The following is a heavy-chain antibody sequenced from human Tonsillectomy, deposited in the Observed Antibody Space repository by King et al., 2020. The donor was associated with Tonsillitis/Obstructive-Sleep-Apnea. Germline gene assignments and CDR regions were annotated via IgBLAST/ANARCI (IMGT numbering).Heavy chain of an antibody. CDR3: ARGDCSSTSGYHADY. D-gene: IGHD2-2*01. CDR1: GFTFSSYG. J-gene: IGHJ4*02. Sequence: QLVQSGGGVVQPGRSLRLSCAASGFTFSSYGMHWVRQAPGKGLEWVPVIWYDGSNKYYADSVKGRFTISRDNSRNTLYLQMNSLRAEDTAVYDCARGDCSSTSGYHADYWGQGTLVTVSS. CDR2: IWYDGSNK. V-gene: IGHV3-33*01.